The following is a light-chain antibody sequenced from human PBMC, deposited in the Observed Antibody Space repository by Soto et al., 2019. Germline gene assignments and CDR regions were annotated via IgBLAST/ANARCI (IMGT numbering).Light chain of an antibody. CDR1: QSVSSSY. J-gene: IGKJ1*01. V-gene: IGKV3D-20*02. Sequence: IVLTQSPGTLSLSPGERATLSCRASQSVSSSYLAWYQQKRGQAPRLLIFAASTRATSVPARFTGSRSGTEFTLTISNLEPEDFAVYYCQQHSHWPPWTFGQGTKVDIK. CDR2: AAS. CDR3: QQHSHWPPWT.